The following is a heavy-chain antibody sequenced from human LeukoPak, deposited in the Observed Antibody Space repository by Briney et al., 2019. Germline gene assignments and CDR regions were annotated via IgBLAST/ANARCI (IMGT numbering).Heavy chain of an antibody. D-gene: IGHD6-13*01. CDR2: MNPNSGNT. CDR1: GYTFTSYD. J-gene: IGHJ6*03. Sequence: GASVKVSCKASGYTFTSYDINWVRQATGQGLEWMGWMNPNSGNTGYAQKFQGRVTITTDESTSTAYMELSSLRSEDTAVYYCARESTHYSSSRYYMDVWGKGTTVTVSS. CDR3: ARESTHYSSSRYYMDV. V-gene: IGHV1-8*03.